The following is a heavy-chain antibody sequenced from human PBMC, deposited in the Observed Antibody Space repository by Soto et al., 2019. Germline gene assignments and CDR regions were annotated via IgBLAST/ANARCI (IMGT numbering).Heavy chain of an antibody. D-gene: IGHD3-16*02. CDR3: AKDLNYDYVWGSYRYTYHGMDV. J-gene: IGHJ6*02. CDR2: ISYDGSNK. CDR1: GFTFSSYG. V-gene: IGHV3-30*18. Sequence: QVQLVESGGGVVQPGRSLRLSCAASGFTFSSYGMHWVRQAPGKGLEWVAVISYDGSNKYYADSVKGRFTISRDNSKNTLDLQMNSLRAEDTAVYYCAKDLNYDYVWGSYRYTYHGMDVWGQGTTVTVSS.